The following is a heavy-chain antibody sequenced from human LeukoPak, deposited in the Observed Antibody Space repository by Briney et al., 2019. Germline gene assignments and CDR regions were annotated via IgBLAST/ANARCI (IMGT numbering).Heavy chain of an antibody. CDR2: ISAYNGNT. CDR3: ARVPRYCSSTSCLAAGYYMDV. D-gene: IGHD2-2*01. CDR1: GYTITNYG. V-gene: IGHV1-18*01. Sequence: ASVKLSCKASGYTITNYGISWVRQAPGQGLEWMGWISAYNGNTNYAQKLKGRVTMTTDTSTSTAYMELRSLRSDDTAVYYCARVPRYCSSTSCLAAGYYMDVWGKGTTVTVSS. J-gene: IGHJ6*03.